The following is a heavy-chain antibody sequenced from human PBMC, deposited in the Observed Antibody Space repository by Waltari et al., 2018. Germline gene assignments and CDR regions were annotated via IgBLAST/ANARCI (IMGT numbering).Heavy chain of an antibody. CDR2: INAGNGNT. CDR1: GYTFTSYA. V-gene: IGHV1-3*01. Sequence: QVQLVQSGAEVKKPGASVTVSCKASGYTFTSYAMHWVRQAAGQRLEWMGWINAGNGNTKYSQKFQGRVTITRDTSASTAYMELSSLRSEDTAVYYCARLGVATIPFDYWGQGTLVTVSS. D-gene: IGHD5-12*01. J-gene: IGHJ4*02. CDR3: ARLGVATIPFDY.